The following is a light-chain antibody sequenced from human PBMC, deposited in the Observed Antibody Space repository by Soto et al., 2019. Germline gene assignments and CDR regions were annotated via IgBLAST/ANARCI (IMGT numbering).Light chain of an antibody. CDR3: AAWDASLAGYV. V-gene: IGLV1-44*01. CDR1: SSNLGDNA. J-gene: IGLJ1*01. Sequence: QSVLTQPPSASGTPGQRVTISCSTSSSNLGDNAVNWYQHVPGTAPKLLIYSYDQRPSGVPDRFSGSKSGTSASLAISGLQSEDEADYYCAAWDASLAGYVFGPGTKVTVL. CDR2: SYD.